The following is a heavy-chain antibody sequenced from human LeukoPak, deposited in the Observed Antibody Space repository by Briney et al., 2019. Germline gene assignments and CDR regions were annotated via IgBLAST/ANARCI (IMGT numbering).Heavy chain of an antibody. CDR1: GFTFSTYG. Sequence: GGSLRLSCAASGFTFSTYGMHWVRQAPGKGLEWVAFIRFDGTNKYYADSVKGRFTISRDNSKNTLYLQMNSLRAEDTAVYYCARDPTYYLRYGYFDSWGQGTLVTVSS. CDR2: IRFDGTNK. J-gene: IGHJ4*02. D-gene: IGHD1-26*01. CDR3: ARDPTYYLRYGYFDS. V-gene: IGHV3-30*02.